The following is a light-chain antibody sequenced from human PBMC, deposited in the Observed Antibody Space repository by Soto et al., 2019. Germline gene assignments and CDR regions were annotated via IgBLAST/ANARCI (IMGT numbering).Light chain of an antibody. J-gene: IGKJ4*02. Sequence: EIVLTQSPATLSLSPGERATLSCRASQSVSSYLAWYQQKPGQAPRLLIYDASNRATGIPARFSGSGSGTDFTLTISGLEPEDFAIYYCQQRSNWPPVTFGGGTKMEIK. CDR1: QSVSSY. CDR2: DAS. CDR3: QQRSNWPPVT. V-gene: IGKV3-11*01.